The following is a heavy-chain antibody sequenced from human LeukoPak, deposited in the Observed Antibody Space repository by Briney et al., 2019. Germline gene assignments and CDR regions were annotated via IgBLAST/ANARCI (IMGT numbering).Heavy chain of an antibody. J-gene: IGHJ6*04. V-gene: IGHV3-15*01. Sequence: GGSLRLSCAASGFIFSNGWMSWVRQAPGKGLEWVGGIKSRTDGGTTDYAAPVKGRSIISRDDSKNTLYLQMNSLKTEDTAVYYCTTVYCSSTSCYSPRMDVWGKGTTVTVSS. CDR3: TTVYCSSTSCYSPRMDV. D-gene: IGHD2-2*02. CDR2: IKSRTDGGTT. CDR1: GFIFSNGW.